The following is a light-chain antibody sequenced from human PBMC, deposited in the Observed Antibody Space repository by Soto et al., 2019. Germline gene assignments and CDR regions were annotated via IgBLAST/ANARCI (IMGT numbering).Light chain of an antibody. CDR2: DAS. V-gene: IGKV3D-20*02. CDR3: QHRANWPLT. CDR1: QSVSSNY. J-gene: IGKJ4*01. Sequence: EIVLTHSPGTLSLSPGERATLSCSASQSVSSNYLAWYQQKPGQAPRLLIYDASNRATGIPARFSGSGSGTDFTLTISSLEPEDFALYYCQHRANWPLTFGGGTKVDIK.